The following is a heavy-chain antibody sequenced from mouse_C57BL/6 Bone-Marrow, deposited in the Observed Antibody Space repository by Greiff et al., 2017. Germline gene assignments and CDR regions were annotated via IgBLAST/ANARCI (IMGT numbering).Heavy chain of an antibody. CDR1: GYTFTSYW. J-gene: IGHJ3*01. Sequence: VQLQQPGAELVKPGASVKLSCKASGYTFTSYWMHWVKQRPGQGLEWIGMIHPNSGSTNYNEKFKSKATLTVDKSSSTAYMQLSSLTSEDSAVYYCARSPSIDYYGSWAWFAYWGQGTLVTVSA. V-gene: IGHV1-64*01. CDR2: IHPNSGST. D-gene: IGHD1-1*01. CDR3: ARSPSIDYYGSWAWFAY.